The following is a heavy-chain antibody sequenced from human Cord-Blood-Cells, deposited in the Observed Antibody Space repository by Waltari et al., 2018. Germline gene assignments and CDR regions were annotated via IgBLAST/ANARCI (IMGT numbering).Heavy chain of an antibody. Sequence: QVQLVESGGGVVQPGRSLRLSCAASGFTFSSYGKPWARQAPGKGLEWVAVISYDGSNKYYADSVKGRFTISRDNSKNTLYLQMNSLRAEDTAVYYCAKVVGATSLSDYWGQGTLVTVSS. V-gene: IGHV3-30*18. CDR3: AKVVGATSLSDY. CDR2: ISYDGSNK. D-gene: IGHD1-26*01. J-gene: IGHJ4*02. CDR1: GFTFSSYG.